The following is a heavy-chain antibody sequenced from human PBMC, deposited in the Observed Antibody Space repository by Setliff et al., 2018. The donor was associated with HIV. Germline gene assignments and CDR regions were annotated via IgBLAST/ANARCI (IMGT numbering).Heavy chain of an antibody. CDR3: ARYRRGAEWFDP. J-gene: IGHJ5*02. CDR1: GGSISSYDYN. Sequence: SETLSLTCTVSGGSISSYDYNWGWIRQPPGKGLEWIANIYYTGRTYYNPSLKSRVTISVDASKNQFSLKVTSLTAANTAVYYCARYRRGAEWFDPWGQGTLVTVSS. CDR2: IYYTGRT. D-gene: IGHD1-26*01. V-gene: IGHV4-39*01.